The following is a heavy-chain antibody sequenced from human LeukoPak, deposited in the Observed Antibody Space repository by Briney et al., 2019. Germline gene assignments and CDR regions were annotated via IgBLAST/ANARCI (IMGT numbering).Heavy chain of an antibody. D-gene: IGHD6-6*01. CDR3: ARMGSSIAARPGWFDP. CDR2: IIPIFGTA. J-gene: IGHJ5*02. V-gene: IGHV1-69*05. Sequence: PPASVKVSCKASGGTFSSYAISWVRQAPGQGLEWMGGIIPIFGTANYAQKFQGRVTITTDESTSTAYMELSSLRSEDTAVYYCARMGSSIAARPGWFDPWGQGTLVTVSS. CDR1: GGTFSSYA.